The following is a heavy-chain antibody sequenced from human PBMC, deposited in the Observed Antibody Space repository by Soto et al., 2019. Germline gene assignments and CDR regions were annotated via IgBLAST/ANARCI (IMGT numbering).Heavy chain of an antibody. J-gene: IGHJ4*02. Sequence: PGGSLRLSCAASGFTFTGYAMIWVRQAPGKGLQWVSTISGSGGSTYYADSVKGRFTISRDNSKNTLYLQMNSLRAEDTAVYYCAKDQGSSWYEIDYWGQGTLVTVSS. CDR2: ISGSGGST. D-gene: IGHD6-13*01. V-gene: IGHV3-23*01. CDR3: AKDQGSSWYEIDY. CDR1: GFTFTGYA.